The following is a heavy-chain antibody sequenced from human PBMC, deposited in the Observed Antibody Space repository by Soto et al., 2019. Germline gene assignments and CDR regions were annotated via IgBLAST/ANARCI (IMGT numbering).Heavy chain of an antibody. V-gene: IGHV4-59*08. D-gene: IGHD2-15*01. Sequence: QVQLQESGPGLVKPSETLSLTCTVSGGSISSYYWSWIRQPPGKGLEWIGYIYYSGSTNYNPSLKSRVTIPVDTSKNQFSLKLSSVTAADTAVYYCASCSGGSCYDGWFDPWGQGTLVTVSS. CDR3: ASCSGGSCYDGWFDP. CDR2: IYYSGST. J-gene: IGHJ5*02. CDR1: GGSISSYY.